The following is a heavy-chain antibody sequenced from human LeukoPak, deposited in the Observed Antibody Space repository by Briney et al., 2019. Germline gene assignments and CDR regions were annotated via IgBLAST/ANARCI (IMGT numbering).Heavy chain of an antibody. CDR3: TWVGARYYFDY. J-gene: IGHJ4*02. D-gene: IGHD1-26*01. Sequence: GSLRLSCAASGFAFNHAWMSWVRQAPGKGLEWLGRIKSKTNGGTTDYAAPVKGRFTIPRDDSKNTLYLQIDSLKTEDTAVYYCTWVGARYYFDYWGQGTLVTVSS. CDR2: IKSKTNGGTT. CDR1: GFAFNHAW. V-gene: IGHV3-15*01.